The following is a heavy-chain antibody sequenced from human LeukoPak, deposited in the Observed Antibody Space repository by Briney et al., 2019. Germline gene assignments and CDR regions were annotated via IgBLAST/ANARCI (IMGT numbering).Heavy chain of an antibody. V-gene: IGHV3-30*03. CDR2: ISYDGANK. J-gene: IGHJ4*02. Sequence: AGGSLRLSCAASGFTFSSYGMHWVRQAPGRGLEWVALISYDGANKYYADSVKGRFTISRQNSGTTLHMSGLQSEDTGLYYCARDLALDDYFDFWGQGTHVTVSS. D-gene: IGHD1-1*01. CDR3: ARDLALDDYFDF. CDR1: GFTFSSYG.